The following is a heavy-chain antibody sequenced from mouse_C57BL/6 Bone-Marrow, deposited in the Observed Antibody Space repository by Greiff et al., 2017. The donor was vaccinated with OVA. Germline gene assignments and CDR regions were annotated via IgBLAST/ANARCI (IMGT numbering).Heavy chain of an antibody. D-gene: IGHD2-13*01. CDR1: GYTFTEYT. J-gene: IGHJ1*03. CDR2: FYPGSGSI. Sequence: VKLQESGAELVKPGASVKLSCKASGYTFTEYTIHWVKQRSGQGLEWIGWFYPGSGSIKYNEKFKDKATLTADKSSSTVYMELSRLTSEDSAVYVCAGREGLYYGEDWSFDDWGTGTTVTVSS. CDR3: AGREGLYYGEDWSFDD. V-gene: IGHV1-62-2*01.